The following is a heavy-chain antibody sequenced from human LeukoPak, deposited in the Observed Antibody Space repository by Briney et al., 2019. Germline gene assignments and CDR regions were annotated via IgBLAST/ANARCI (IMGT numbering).Heavy chain of an antibody. CDR3: ARGKVLMVRETTSGLDY. J-gene: IGHJ4*02. Sequence: KPSETLSLTCAVYGGSLSGYYWSWLRQPPGKGLEWIGEINHSGSTNYNPSLKSRVTISVDTSKNQFSLKLSSVTAADTAVYYCARGKVLMVRETTSGLDYWGQGTLVTVSS. D-gene: IGHD3-10*01. CDR1: GGSLSGYY. V-gene: IGHV4-34*01. CDR2: INHSGST.